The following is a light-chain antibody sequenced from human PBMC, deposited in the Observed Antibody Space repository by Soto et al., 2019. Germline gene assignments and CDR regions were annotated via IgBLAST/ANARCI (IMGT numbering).Light chain of an antibody. CDR1: LSVSNN. J-gene: IGKJ2*01. V-gene: IGKV3-15*01. CDR2: GAS. CDR3: QQYNNWPPDT. Sequence: EIVMTQSPATLSVSPGERVTLSCRASLSVSNNLAWYQQKPGQAPRLLIYGASTRATGVPARFSGSGSGTEFTLTISSLQSEAFAVYYCQQYNNWPPDTFGQGTKLEIK.